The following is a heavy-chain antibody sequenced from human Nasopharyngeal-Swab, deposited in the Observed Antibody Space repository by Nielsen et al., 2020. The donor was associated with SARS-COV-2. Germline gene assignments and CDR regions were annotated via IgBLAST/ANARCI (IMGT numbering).Heavy chain of an antibody. CDR2: INHSGST. Sequence: SETLSLTCAVYGGSFSGYYWSWIRQPPGKGLEWIGEINHSGSTNYNPSLKSRVTISVDTSKNQFSLKLSSVTAADTAVYYCASAHYDYVWGTYRDYWGQGTLVTVSS. CDR1: GGSFSGYY. V-gene: IGHV4-34*01. J-gene: IGHJ4*02. CDR3: ASAHYDYVWGTYRDY. D-gene: IGHD3-16*02.